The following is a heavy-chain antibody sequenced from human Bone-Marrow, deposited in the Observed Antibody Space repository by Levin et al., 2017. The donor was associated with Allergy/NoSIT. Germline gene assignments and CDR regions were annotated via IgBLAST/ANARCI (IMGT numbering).Heavy chain of an antibody. V-gene: IGHV1-69*01. Sequence: KISCKASGGTFSSYVISWVRKVPGQGLEWMGGIIPVFCTARYAQKFQGRVTITADESTSTAYMELSSLRSEDTAVYYCARFNVGPLYYYYGMDVWGQGTTVTVSS. CDR3: ARFNVGPLYYYYGMDV. J-gene: IGHJ6*02. D-gene: IGHD1-26*01. CDR1: GGTFSSYV. CDR2: IIPVFCTA.